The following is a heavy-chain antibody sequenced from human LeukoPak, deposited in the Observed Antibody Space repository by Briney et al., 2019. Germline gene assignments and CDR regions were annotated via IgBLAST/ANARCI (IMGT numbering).Heavy chain of an antibody. CDR2: IYSGGST. CDR3: ARGGLRYFDWLRFDY. D-gene: IGHD3-9*01. V-gene: IGHV3-53*01. Sequence: GGFLRLSCAASGFTVSSNYMSWVRQAPGKGLEWVSVIYSGGSTYYADSVKGRFTISRDNSKNTLYLQMNSLRAEDTAVYYCARGGLRYFDWLRFDYWGQGTLVTVSS. J-gene: IGHJ4*02. CDR1: GFTVSSNY.